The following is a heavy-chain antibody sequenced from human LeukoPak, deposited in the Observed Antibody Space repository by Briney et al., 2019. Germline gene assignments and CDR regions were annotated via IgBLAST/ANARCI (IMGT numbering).Heavy chain of an antibody. CDR3: ARDAVYGGNFDY. V-gene: IGHV4-31*03. Sequence: SETLSLTCTVSGGSISSGGYYWSWIRQHPGKCLEWIGYIYYSGSTYYNLSLKSRVTISVDTSKNQFSLKLSSVTAADTDVYYCARDAVYGGNFDYWGQGTLVTVSS. CDR2: IYYSGST. J-gene: IGHJ4*02. D-gene: IGHD4-23*01. CDR1: GGSISSGGYY.